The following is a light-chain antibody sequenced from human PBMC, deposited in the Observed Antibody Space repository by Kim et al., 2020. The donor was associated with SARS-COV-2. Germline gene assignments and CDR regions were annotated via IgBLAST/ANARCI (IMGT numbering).Light chain of an antibody. CDR3: CSYAGSNDLV. Sequence: GQSITISCTGSSGNVGGHKFVSWYQQHPGKAPKLMIYDVSQRPSGVSTRFSGSKSGNTASLTISGLQAEDEANYYCCSYAGSNDLVFGGETQLTVL. V-gene: IGLV2-23*02. CDR1: SGNVGGHKF. J-gene: IGLJ3*02. CDR2: DVS.